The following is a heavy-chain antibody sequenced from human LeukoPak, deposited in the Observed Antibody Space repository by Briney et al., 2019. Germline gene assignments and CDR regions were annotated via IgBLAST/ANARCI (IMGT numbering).Heavy chain of an antibody. CDR2: IKQDGSEK. Sequence: GGSLRLSCGASGFTFSSYWMSWVRQAPGKGLEWVANIKQDGSEKYYVDSVKGRFTISRDNAKNSLYLQMNSLRAEDTAVYYCARDPRSSDYFDYWGQGTLVTVSS. CDR1: GFTFSSYW. D-gene: IGHD2-2*01. V-gene: IGHV3-7*01. J-gene: IGHJ4*02. CDR3: ARDPRSSDYFDY.